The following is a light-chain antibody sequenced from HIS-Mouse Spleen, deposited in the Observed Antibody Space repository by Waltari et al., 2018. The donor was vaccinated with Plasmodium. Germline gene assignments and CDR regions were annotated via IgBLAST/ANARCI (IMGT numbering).Light chain of an antibody. CDR3: MQGTHWPRT. CDR1: QSLVHSDGNTY. CDR2: KVS. Sequence: DVVMTQSPLSLPVTLGQPASISCRSSQSLVHSDGNTYLNWFQQRPGQSPRRLIYKVSKRDLGVPDRFSGSGSGTDFTLKISRVEAEDVGVYYCMQGTHWPRTFGQGTKLEIK. V-gene: IGKV2-30*02. J-gene: IGKJ2*01.